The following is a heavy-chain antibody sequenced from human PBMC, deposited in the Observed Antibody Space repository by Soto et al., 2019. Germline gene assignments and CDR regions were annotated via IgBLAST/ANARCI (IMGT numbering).Heavy chain of an antibody. CDR1: GGTFNSHT. D-gene: IGHD2-21*01. CDR2: VVPLLGIE. Sequence: QVQLVQSGAKVKRPGSSVKVSCKASGGTFNSHTINWVRQAPGQGLEWVGRVVPLLGIESHPQKFKDRLAITADTSTGALFMGLRTLRSEDTAVYYWTRARPETDVVPGPRQHCGSWGPGTLLTVSS. V-gene: IGHV1-69*02. CDR3: TRARPETDVVPGPRQHCGS. J-gene: IGHJ4*02.